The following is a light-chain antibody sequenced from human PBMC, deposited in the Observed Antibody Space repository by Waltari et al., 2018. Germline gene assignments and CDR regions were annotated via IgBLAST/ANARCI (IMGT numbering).Light chain of an antibody. CDR1: SSDVGGYNG. J-gene: IGLJ3*02. CDR3: SSYTSSSTWV. V-gene: IGLV2-14*03. Sequence: QSALTQPASVSGSPGQSITISCTGTSSDVGGYNGVSWYQQHPGKAPKLMIFDVSKGPLVFSYRFSGAKAGNTASVTISGLQAEDEADYYCSSYTSSSTWVFGGGTKLTVL. CDR2: DVS.